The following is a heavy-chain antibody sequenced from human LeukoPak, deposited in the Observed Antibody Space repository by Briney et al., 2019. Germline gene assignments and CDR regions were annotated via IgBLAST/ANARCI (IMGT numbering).Heavy chain of an antibody. CDR1: GFTFSSYA. Sequence: GGSLRLSCAASGFTFSSYAMHWVRQAPGKGLEWVAVISYDGSNKYYADSVKGRFTISRDNSKNTLYLQMNSLRAEDTAVYYCANTDYYDSSGPPFDYWGQGTLVTVSS. CDR3: ANTDYYDSSGPPFDY. V-gene: IGHV3-30*04. CDR2: ISYDGSNK. J-gene: IGHJ4*02. D-gene: IGHD3-22*01.